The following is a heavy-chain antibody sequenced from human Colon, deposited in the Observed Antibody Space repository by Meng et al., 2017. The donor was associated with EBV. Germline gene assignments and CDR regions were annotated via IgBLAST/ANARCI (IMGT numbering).Heavy chain of an antibody. CDR3: ARVGQWLPIDY. V-gene: IGHV4-30-2*01. Sequence: QLQLQESGSGLVKPSGTLSLTCAVSGGSISSGGYSWHWIRQPPGKGLQWIGYIYYSGSAFYNPSLKSRVTISVDKSKNQFSLNLSSVTAADTAVYYCARVGQWLPIDYWGQGTLVTVSS. CDR2: IYYSGSA. CDR1: GGSISSGGYS. J-gene: IGHJ4*02. D-gene: IGHD6-19*01.